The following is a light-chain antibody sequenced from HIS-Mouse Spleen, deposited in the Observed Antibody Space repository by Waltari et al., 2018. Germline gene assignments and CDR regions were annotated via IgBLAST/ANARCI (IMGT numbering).Light chain of an antibody. V-gene: IGLV2-23*01. CDR2: EGS. J-gene: IGLJ3*02. Sequence: SALTQPASVSGSPGNSLTISCPGTSSDVGRYHLASWYQQHPGKAPQLMIYEGSQRPSGVSNRFSGSKSGNTASLTISGLQAEDEADYYCCSYAGSSTWVFGGGTKLTVL. CDR1: SSDVGRYHL. CDR3: CSYAGSSTWV.